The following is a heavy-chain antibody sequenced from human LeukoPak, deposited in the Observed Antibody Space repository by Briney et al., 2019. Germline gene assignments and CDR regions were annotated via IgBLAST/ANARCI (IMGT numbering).Heavy chain of an antibody. Sequence: SETLSLTCTVSGGSISSSSSDYWGWIRQPPGKGLEWIGSINYSGRTFYNPSLKSRVAMSVDTSKNHFSLSLSSVSAADTAVYYCVRHPGMDYWGQGTLVTVSS. CDR3: VRHPGMDY. CDR2: INYSGRT. CDR1: GGSISSSSSDY. V-gene: IGHV4-39*01. J-gene: IGHJ4*02.